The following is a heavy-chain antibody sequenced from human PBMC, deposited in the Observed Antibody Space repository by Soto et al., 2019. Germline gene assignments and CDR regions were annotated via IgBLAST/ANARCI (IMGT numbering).Heavy chain of an antibody. V-gene: IGHV4-4*07. J-gene: IGHJ2*01. D-gene: IGHD6-6*01. CDR2: MFDSGNT. CDR3: ARDQLSWYFDL. CDR1: SGSVNNYH. Sequence: QVEVQESGPGLVKPSETLSLTCTFSSGSVNNYHLSWIRQPAGGGLEWIGRMFDSGNTKLNPSLQSRVTMSKDGSTNQFSLKLTSVTAADTSVYYCARDQLSWYFDLWGRGTLVTVSS.